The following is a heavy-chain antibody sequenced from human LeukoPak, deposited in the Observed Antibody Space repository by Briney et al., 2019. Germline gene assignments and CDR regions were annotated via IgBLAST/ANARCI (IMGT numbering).Heavy chain of an antibody. CDR1: GFTFSSYA. CDR3: AKVKRIVVVPAATRDY. V-gene: IGHV3-23*01. Sequence: GGCLRLSWAASGFTFSSYAMSWVRQAPGKGLEWVSAISGSGGSTYYADSVKGRFTISRDNSKNTLYLQMNSLRAEDTAVYYCAKVKRIVVVPAATRDYWGQGTLVTVSS. CDR2: ISGSGGST. J-gene: IGHJ4*02. D-gene: IGHD2-2*01.